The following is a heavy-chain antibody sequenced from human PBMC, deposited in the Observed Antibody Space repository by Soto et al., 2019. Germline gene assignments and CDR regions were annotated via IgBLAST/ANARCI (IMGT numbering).Heavy chain of an antibody. CDR1: GYTFTIYA. CDR2: INAGNGNT. J-gene: IGHJ4*02. D-gene: IGHD3-22*01. CDR3: ARAWGYYDSSGYPPLYYFDY. V-gene: IGHV1-3*01. Sequence: GTSVKVSCKASGYTFTIYAMHWVRQAPGQRLEWMGWINAGNGNTKYSQKFQGRVTITRDTSASTAYMELSSLRSEDTAVYYCARAWGYYDSSGYPPLYYFDYWGQGTLVTVSS.